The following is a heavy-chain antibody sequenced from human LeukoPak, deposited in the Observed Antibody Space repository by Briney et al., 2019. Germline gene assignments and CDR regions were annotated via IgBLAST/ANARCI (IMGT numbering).Heavy chain of an antibody. Sequence: GESLKISCKGSGYSFTSYWIGWVRQMPGKGLEWMGIIYPGDSDTRYSPSFQGQVTISADKSISTAYLQWSSLKASDTAMYYCARHANYYDSSGYYLFDYWGQRTLVTVSS. CDR3: ARHANYYDSSGYYLFDY. V-gene: IGHV5-51*01. CDR1: GYSFTSYW. J-gene: IGHJ4*02. D-gene: IGHD3-22*01. CDR2: IYPGDSDT.